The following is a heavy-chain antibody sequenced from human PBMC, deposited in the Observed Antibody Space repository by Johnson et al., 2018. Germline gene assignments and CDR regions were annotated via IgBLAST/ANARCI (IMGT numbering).Heavy chain of an antibody. V-gene: IGHV3-30-3*01. D-gene: IGHD2-2*02. CDR3: AKDLYCSSTSCYTTNYYYYGMDV. Sequence: VQLLESGGGVVQPGRSLRLSCAASGFTFSSYAMHWVRQAPGKGLEWVAVISYDGSNKYYADSVKGRFTISRDNSKNTLYLQMNSLGAEDTAVYYCAKDLYCSSTSCYTTNYYYYGMDVWGQGTTVTVSS. CDR2: ISYDGSNK. CDR1: GFTFSSYA. J-gene: IGHJ6*02.